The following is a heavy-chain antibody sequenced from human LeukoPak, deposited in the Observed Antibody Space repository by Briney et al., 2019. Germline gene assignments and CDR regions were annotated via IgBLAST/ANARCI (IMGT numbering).Heavy chain of an antibody. CDR2: ITPSSSNI. CDR1: GFTFSSYT. D-gene: IGHD1-7*01. J-gene: IGHJ2*01. V-gene: IGHV3-21*01. Sequence: GGSLGLSCAASGFTFSSYTMNWVRQAPGRGLEWVSLITPSSSNIYYADSVKGRFTISRDNAKNSLYLQMNNLRAEDTAVYFCARDQTSSWYFDLWGRGTLVTVSS. CDR3: ARDQTSSWYFDL.